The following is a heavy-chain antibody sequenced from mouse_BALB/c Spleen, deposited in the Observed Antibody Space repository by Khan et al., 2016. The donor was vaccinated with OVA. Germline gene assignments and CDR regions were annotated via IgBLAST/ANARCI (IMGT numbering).Heavy chain of an antibody. CDR2: INPSTGYT. D-gene: IGHD1-1*01. CDR3: ARRGLRWDFDY. Sequence: QVQLKESGAELAKPGASVKMSCKASGYTFINYWILWVKQRPGQGLEWIGYINPSTGYTEYNQNFKDKATLTADKSSSTAYMQLSSLTSEDSAVDYCARRGLRWDFDYWGQGTTVTVSS. J-gene: IGHJ2*01. CDR1: GYTFINYW. V-gene: IGHV1-7*01.